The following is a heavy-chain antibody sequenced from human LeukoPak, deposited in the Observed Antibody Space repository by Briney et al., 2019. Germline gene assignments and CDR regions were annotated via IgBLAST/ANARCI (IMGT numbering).Heavy chain of an antibody. J-gene: IGHJ4*02. V-gene: IGHV3-30*18. CDR3: AKARSALPMDCIFDF. CDR2: ISNDGSTV. Sequence: QTGGSLRLSCAAPGFTFSSYGMHWVRQTPGKGLEWVAVISNDGSTVRYADSVKGRFTISRDNSKNMLYVQMNSLRADDAAVYYCAKARSALPMDCIFDFWGQGTLVTVSS. D-gene: IGHD3/OR15-3a*01. CDR1: GFTFSSYG.